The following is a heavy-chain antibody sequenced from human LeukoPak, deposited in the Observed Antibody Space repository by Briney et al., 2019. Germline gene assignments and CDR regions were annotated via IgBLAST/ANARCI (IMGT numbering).Heavy chain of an antibody. CDR2: INPSGGST. D-gene: IGHD6-19*01. CDR3: ARVGPRMAVAGIGCFHY. CDR1: GYTFTSHY. J-gene: IGHJ4*02. V-gene: IGHV1-46*01. Sequence: ASVKVSCKASGYTFTSHYMHWVRQAPGQGLEWMGVINPSGGSTSYAQKFQGRVTMTRDTSTSTVYMELSSLRSEDTAVYYCARVGPRMAVAGIGCFHYWGQGTLVTVSS.